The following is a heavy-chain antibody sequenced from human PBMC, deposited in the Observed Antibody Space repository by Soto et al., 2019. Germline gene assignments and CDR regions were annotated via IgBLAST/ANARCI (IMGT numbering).Heavy chain of an antibody. CDR2: VYYSGST. CDR3: ARANWYSEY. Sequence: SETLSLTCTVSGGSISSGGYYWSWIRQHPGKGLEGIGYVYYSGSTNYNPSLKSRVTMSVDTSKNQFSLNLTSLTAADTAIYYCARANWYSEYWGQGTLVTVSS. D-gene: IGHD7-27*01. V-gene: IGHV4-61*08. CDR1: GGSISSGGYY. J-gene: IGHJ4*02.